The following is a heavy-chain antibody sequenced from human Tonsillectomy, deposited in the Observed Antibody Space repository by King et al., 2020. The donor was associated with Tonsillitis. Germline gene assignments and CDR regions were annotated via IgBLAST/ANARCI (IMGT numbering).Heavy chain of an antibody. V-gene: IGHV3-30-3*01. J-gene: IGHJ4*02. CDR3: AREVGYSSNYFDY. CDR2: ISYDGSNK. CDR1: GFTFSSYA. D-gene: IGHD5-18*01. Sequence: VQLVESGGGVVQPGRSLRLSCAASGFTFSSYAMHWVRQAPGKGLEWVAVISYDGSNKYYADSVKGQFTISRDNSKNTLYLHMNSLRAEDTAVYYCAREVGYSSNYFDYWGQGTLVTVSS.